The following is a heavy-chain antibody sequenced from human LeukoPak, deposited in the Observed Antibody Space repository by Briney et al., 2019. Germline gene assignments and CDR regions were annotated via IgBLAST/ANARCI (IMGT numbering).Heavy chain of an antibody. CDR3: ARWDIRGTAHQLDY. Sequence: GGSLRLSCAASGFTLSRHWMTWVRQAPGKGLEWVANINQDGSAKYYVDSVKGRFTISRDNAKNSMYLQMNSLRAEDTVVYYCARWDIRGTAHQLDYWGQGTLVTVSS. CDR1: GFTLSRHW. CDR2: INQDGSAK. J-gene: IGHJ4*02. V-gene: IGHV3-7*01. D-gene: IGHD1-7*01.